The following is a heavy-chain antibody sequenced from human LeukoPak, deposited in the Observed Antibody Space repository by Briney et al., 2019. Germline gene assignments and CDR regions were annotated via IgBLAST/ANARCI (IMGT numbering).Heavy chain of an antibody. Sequence: PGGSLRLSCAASGFTFSSHSMSWVRQAPGQGLEWMGGIIPIFGTANYAQKFQGRVTITTDESTSTAYMELSSLRSEDTAVYYCARASGPNVYYYYYMDVWGKGTTVTVSS. CDR2: IIPIFGTA. CDR3: ARASGPNVYYYYYMDV. V-gene: IGHV1-69*05. D-gene: IGHD3-3*01. CDR1: GFTFSSHS. J-gene: IGHJ6*03.